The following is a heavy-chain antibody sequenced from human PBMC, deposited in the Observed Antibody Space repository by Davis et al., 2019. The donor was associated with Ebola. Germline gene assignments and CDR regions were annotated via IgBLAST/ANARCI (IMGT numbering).Heavy chain of an antibody. CDR3: AKTRRLYFYYGMDV. D-gene: IGHD1/OR15-1a*01. V-gene: IGHV1-69*13. CDR2: IIPIFGKA. J-gene: IGHJ6*02. CDR1: GGTFTNYA. Sequence: SVKVSCKATGGTFTNYAIDWVRQAPGQGLEWVGSIIPIFGKAKYAQDFQGRVTITADESTVTVYLELSSLRSDDTAIYYCAKTRRLYFYYGMDVWGQGTTVTVSS.